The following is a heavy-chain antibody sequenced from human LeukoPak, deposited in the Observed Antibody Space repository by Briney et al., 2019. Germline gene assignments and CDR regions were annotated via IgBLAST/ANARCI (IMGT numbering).Heavy chain of an antibody. D-gene: IGHD2-2*01. V-gene: IGHV4-38-2*01. J-gene: IGHJ6*03. CDR1: GYSISSGYY. CDR3: ASYSVVVDMDV. Sequence: SETLSLTCAVSGYSISSGYYWSWIRQPPGKGLEWIGSIYHSGSTYYNPSLKSRVTISVDTSKNQLSLKLSSVTAADTAVYYCASYSVVVDMDVWGKGTTVTVSS. CDR2: IYHSGST.